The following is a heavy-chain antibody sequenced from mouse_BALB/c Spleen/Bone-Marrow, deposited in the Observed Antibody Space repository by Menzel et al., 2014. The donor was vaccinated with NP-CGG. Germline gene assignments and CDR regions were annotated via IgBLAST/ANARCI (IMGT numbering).Heavy chain of an antibody. CDR2: IDPENGNT. D-gene: IGHD1-1*01. Sequence: EVQLVESGAELVRPGALVKLSCKASGFNIKDYYMHWVKRRPEQGLEWIGWIDPENGNTIYDPKFQGKASITADTSSNTAYLQLSSLTSEDTAVYYCASYYGSSYDYFDYWGQGTTLTVSS. J-gene: IGHJ2*01. CDR1: GFNIKDYY. V-gene: IGHV14-1*02. CDR3: ASYYGSSYDYFDY.